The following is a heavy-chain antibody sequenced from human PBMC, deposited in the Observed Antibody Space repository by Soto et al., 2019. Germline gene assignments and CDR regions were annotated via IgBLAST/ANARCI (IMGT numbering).Heavy chain of an antibody. CDR2: MNPNSGNT. Sequence: ASVKVSCKASGYTFTSYDINWVRQATGQGLEWMGWMNPNSGNTGYAQKFQGRVTMTRNTSISTAYMELSSLRSEDTAVYYCARGGYCSGGSCYREYYYYYGMDVWGQGTTVTVSS. V-gene: IGHV1-8*01. D-gene: IGHD2-15*01. CDR1: GYTFTSYD. J-gene: IGHJ6*02. CDR3: ARGGYCSGGSCYREYYYYYGMDV.